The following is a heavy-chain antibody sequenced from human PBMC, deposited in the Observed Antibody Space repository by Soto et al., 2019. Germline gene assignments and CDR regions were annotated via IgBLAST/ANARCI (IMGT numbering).Heavy chain of an antibody. J-gene: IGHJ4*02. CDR1: GFTFDDYA. CDR3: ANIAGVSPVDY. CDR2: ISGDGGST. V-gene: IGHV3-43*02. Sequence: GGSLRLSCAASGFTFDDYAMHWVRQAPGKGLEWVSLISGDGGSTYYAESVKGRFTISRDNSKNSLYLQMNSLRTEDTAVYYCANIAGVSPVDYWGQGTLVTVSS. D-gene: IGHD3-3*01.